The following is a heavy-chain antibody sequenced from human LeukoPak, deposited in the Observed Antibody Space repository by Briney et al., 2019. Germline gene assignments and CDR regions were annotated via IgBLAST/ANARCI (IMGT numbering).Heavy chain of an antibody. J-gene: IGHJ4*02. CDR2: ISGSGGST. Sequence: PGGSLRLSCAASGFTFSSYAMSWVRQAPGKGLEWVSAISGSGGSTYYADSVKGRFTISRDNSKNTLYLQMNSLRAEDTAVYYCAKDLYCGGDCFLFDYWGQGTLVTVSS. CDR3: AKDLYCGGDCFLFDY. D-gene: IGHD2-21*01. V-gene: IGHV3-23*01. CDR1: GFTFSSYA.